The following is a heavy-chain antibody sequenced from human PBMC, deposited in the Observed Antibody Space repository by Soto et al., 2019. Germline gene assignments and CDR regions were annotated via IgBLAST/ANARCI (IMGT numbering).Heavy chain of an antibody. D-gene: IGHD1-1*01. V-gene: IGHV1-46*01. Sequence: QVQLVQSGAEIKRPGASVRISCKTSGYTFTNNYIHGVRQAPGQGLEWMGIINPRDDTTYYTETFQGRVTMTRDTSTITVYMELSSLRSEDTAVYDCARVLQGRGRDDYWGQGTLVTVLS. CDR1: GYTFTNNY. CDR3: ARVLQGRGRDDY. CDR2: INPRDDTT. J-gene: IGHJ4*02.